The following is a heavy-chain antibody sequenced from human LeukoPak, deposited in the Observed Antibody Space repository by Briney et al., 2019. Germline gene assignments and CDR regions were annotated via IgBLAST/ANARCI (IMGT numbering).Heavy chain of an antibody. CDR2: INPNSCGT. CDR3: AREDSGSLGAFDI. Sequence: ASVKVSCKASGYTFAGYYMHWVRQAPGQGLEWMGWINPNSCGTNYAQKFQGRVTMTRDTSISTAYMELSRLRSDDTAVYYCAREDSGSLGAFDIWGQGTMVTVSS. V-gene: IGHV1-2*02. D-gene: IGHD1-26*01. CDR1: GYTFAGYY. J-gene: IGHJ3*02.